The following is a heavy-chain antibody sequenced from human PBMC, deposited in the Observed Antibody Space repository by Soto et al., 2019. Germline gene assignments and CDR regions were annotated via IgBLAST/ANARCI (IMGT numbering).Heavy chain of an antibody. Sequence: QVQLQQWGAGLLKPSETLSLTCAVYGGSFSVYYWSWIRQPTGKGLEWLGEINHSGSTNYNPSLKRRVAISLDTSKIHFSLKLSSVTAADTAVYYCSREVVVVVAVLYNWFDPWGQGTLVTVSS. D-gene: IGHD2-15*01. CDR1: GGSFSVYY. CDR2: INHSGST. J-gene: IGHJ5*02. CDR3: SREVVVVVAVLYNWFDP. V-gene: IGHV4-34*01.